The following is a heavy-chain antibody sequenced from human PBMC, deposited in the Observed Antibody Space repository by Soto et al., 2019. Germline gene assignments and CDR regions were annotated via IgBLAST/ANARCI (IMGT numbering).Heavy chain of an antibody. D-gene: IGHD3-16*01. V-gene: IGHV4-31*03. Sequence: NPSETLSLTCTVSGGSISSGGYYWSWIRQHPGKGLEWIGYIYYSGSTYYNPSLKSRVTISVDTSKNQFSLKLSSVTAADTAVYYCARRLKTFYYYYGMDVWGQGTTVTVSS. CDR3: ARRLKTFYYYYGMDV. CDR2: IYYSGST. J-gene: IGHJ6*02. CDR1: GGSISSGGYY.